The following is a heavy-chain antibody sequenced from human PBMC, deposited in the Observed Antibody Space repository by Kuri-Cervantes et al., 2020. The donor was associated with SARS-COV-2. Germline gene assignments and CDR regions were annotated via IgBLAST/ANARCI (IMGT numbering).Heavy chain of an antibody. D-gene: IGHD6-19*01. J-gene: IGHJ2*01. CDR1: GFTFSSYE. CDR3: ARTRSPRNIAVWYFDL. V-gene: IGHV3-23*01. Sequence: GESLKISCAASGFTFSSYEMNWVRQAPGKGLEWVSAISGSGGSTYYADSVKGRFTISGDNSKNTLYLQMNSLRAEDTAVYYCARTRSPRNIAVWYFDLWGRGTLVTVSS. CDR2: ISGSGGST.